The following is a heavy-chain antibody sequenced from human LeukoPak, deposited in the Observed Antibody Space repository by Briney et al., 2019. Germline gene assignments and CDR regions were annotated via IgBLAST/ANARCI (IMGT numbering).Heavy chain of an antibody. V-gene: IGHV3-11*01. CDR3: ARSPLGTHYYYMDV. Sequence: GGSLRLSCAASGFTFSDYHMSWIRQAPGKGLEWVSYISATNTDIHYTDSVKGRFTISRDKAKNSLYLQMNSLSAEDTAVYYCARSPLGTHYYYMDVWGKGATVTVSS. CDR1: GFTFSDYH. D-gene: IGHD7-27*01. J-gene: IGHJ6*03. CDR2: ISATNTDI.